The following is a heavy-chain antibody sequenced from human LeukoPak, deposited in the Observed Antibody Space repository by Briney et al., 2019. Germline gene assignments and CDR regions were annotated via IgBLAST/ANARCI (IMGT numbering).Heavy chain of an antibody. Sequence: QSGGSLRLSCAASGFTFSSYAMSWVRQAPGKGLEWVSALSGSGGSTYYADSVKGRFTISRDNSKNTLYLQMNSLRAEDTAVYYCARGSGTTVPRYQFDYWGQGTLVTVSS. CDR2: LSGSGGST. V-gene: IGHV3-23*01. CDR3: ARGSGTTVPRYQFDY. CDR1: GFTFSSYA. D-gene: IGHD4-17*01. J-gene: IGHJ4*02.